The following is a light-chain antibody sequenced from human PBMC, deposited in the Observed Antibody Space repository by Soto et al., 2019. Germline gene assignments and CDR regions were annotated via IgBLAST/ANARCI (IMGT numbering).Light chain of an antibody. CDR1: QGISTY. J-gene: IGKJ1*01. CDR3: PQSYSTTWT. CDR2: AAS. Sequence: DIQMTQSPSSLSASVGDRVTITCRASQGISTYLNWYQQRPGKAPKLLIYAASSLQSGVPSRFSGSGSETHFTLTISSLQPEDFATYSCPQSYSTTWTFGQGTKVEIK. V-gene: IGKV1-39*01.